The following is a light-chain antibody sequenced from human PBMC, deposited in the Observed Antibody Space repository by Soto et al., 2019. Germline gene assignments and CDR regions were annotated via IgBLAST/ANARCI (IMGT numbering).Light chain of an antibody. CDR1: SSDVGGYNY. J-gene: IGLJ2*01. CDR2: DVS. V-gene: IGLV2-14*01. Sequence: QSALTQPASVSGSPEQSIIISCTGSSSDVGGYNYVSWYQQHPGKAPKLMIYDVSNRPSGVSNRFSGSKSGNTASLTISGLQAEDEADYYCSSYTSSSTPVVFGGGTKLTVL. CDR3: SSYTSSSTPVV.